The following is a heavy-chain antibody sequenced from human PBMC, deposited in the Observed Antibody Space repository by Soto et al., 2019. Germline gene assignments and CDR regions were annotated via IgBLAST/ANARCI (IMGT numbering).Heavy chain of an antibody. Sequence: ASVMLSCKASGYTFTSCDNNTVRQATGQRPEWKGWMNPNCCNTCYAQKFQGRVTMTRDTSIRTGYMELSSLRCGDRAVYYCARGSSWYSVVTATPRGNWFGPCGQGALVTVSS. CDR3: ARGSSWYSVVTATPRGNWFGP. D-gene: IGHD2-21*02. J-gene: IGHJ5*02. V-gene: IGHV1-8*01. CDR1: GYTFTSCD. CDR2: MNPNCCNT.